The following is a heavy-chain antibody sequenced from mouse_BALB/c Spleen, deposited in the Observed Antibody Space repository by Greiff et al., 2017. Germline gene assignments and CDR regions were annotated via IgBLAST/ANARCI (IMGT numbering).Heavy chain of an antibody. Sequence: EVKLQESGPGLVKPSQSLSLTCTVTGYSITSDYAWNWIRQFPGNKLEWMGYISYSGSTSYNPSLKSRISITRDTSKNQFFLQLNSVTTEDTATYYCARGYYGSSFAWFAYWGQGTLVTVSA. CDR2: ISYSGST. D-gene: IGHD1-1*01. V-gene: IGHV3-2*02. J-gene: IGHJ3*01. CDR3: ARGYYGSSFAWFAY. CDR1: GYSITSDYA.